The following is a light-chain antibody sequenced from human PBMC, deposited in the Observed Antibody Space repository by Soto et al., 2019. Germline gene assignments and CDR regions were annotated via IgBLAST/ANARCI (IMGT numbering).Light chain of an antibody. V-gene: IGKV1-27*01. Sequence: DIQMTQSPSSLSASVGDRVIITCRASQGISNYLAWYQQKPGKVPKLLIYAASTLQSGVPSRFSGSGSGTHFTLTISSLQPEDVASYYCQNYNSAPFTFGGGTNVEIK. CDR2: AAS. CDR3: QNYNSAPFT. J-gene: IGKJ4*01. CDR1: QGISNY.